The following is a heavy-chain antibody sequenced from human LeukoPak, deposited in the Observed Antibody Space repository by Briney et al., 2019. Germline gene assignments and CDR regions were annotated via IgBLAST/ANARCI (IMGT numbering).Heavy chain of an antibody. D-gene: IGHD5-24*01. V-gene: IGHV3-33*01. CDR1: GFTFSSYG. Sequence: GTSLRLSCAASGFTFSSYGMNWVRQAPGKGLEWVAVIWYDGSKKYHVDSVKGRFTISRDSSKNTVDLQMDSLRAEDTALYYCTRENGGDGYRGGTFDIWGQGTMVTVSS. CDR2: IWYDGSKK. J-gene: IGHJ3*02. CDR3: TRENGGDGYRGGTFDI.